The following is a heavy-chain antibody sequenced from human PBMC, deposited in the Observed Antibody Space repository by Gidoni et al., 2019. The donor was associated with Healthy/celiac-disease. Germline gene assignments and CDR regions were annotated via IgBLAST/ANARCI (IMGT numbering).Heavy chain of an antibody. Sequence: QLQLQESGSGRVKPSQTLSLTCAVPGGPISRGGYSWSWIRQPPGKGLEGIGYIDHRGSTYYNPSLKSRVTISVDRSKIPFSLKLSSVTAADTAVYYCAGAYYDYVWGSSRYIGGFDYWGQGTLVTVSS. J-gene: IGHJ4*02. CDR1: GGPISRGGYS. CDR2: IDHRGST. CDR3: AGAYYDYVWGSSRYIGGFDY. D-gene: IGHD3-16*02. V-gene: IGHV4-30-2*01.